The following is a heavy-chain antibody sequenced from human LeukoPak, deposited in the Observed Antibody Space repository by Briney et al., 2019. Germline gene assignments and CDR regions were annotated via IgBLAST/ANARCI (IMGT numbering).Heavy chain of an antibody. CDR3: ATYMLRDNWNVHTFDS. D-gene: IGHD1-1*01. V-gene: IGHV1-69*05. CDR1: GGTFITYT. CDR2: IIPIFGTA. J-gene: IGHJ4*02. Sequence: ASVEVSCKASGGTFITYTINWVRQAPGQGLEGMGGIIPIFGTANYAQKFQGRITITTDDSTSTAYMELSSLRSEDTAVYYCATYMLRDNWNVHTFDSWGQGTLVTVSS.